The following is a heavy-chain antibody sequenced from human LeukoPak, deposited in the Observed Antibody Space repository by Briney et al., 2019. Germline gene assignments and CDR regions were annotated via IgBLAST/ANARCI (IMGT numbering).Heavy chain of an antibody. CDR2: INPNNDNT. Sequence: ASVKVSCKASGYTFTGYYMHWVRQAPGQGLEWVGWINPNNDNTNYAEKLQGRVTVTTDTSTSTAYMELGSLRYDDTAVYYCARDRSDSGDYILLDSWGQGTLVIVSS. J-gene: IGHJ4*02. CDR3: ARDRSDSGDYILLDS. CDR1: GYTFTGYY. V-gene: IGHV1-18*04. D-gene: IGHD4-17*01.